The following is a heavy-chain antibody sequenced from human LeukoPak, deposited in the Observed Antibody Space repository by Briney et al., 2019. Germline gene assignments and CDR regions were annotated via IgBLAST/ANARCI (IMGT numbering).Heavy chain of an antibody. CDR3: ARGHSTSGLDF. D-gene: IGHD1-26*01. Sequence: PSETLSLTCAVDGGSFSGYYWTWIRQPPGKGLEWIGEINHSGDMKSHTSLRSRVTLSVDPSNKQFSLRLTSVTAADTAVYFCARGHSTSGLDFWGQGALVSVSS. CDR2: INHSGDM. J-gene: IGHJ4*02. CDR1: GGSFSGYY. V-gene: IGHV4-34*01.